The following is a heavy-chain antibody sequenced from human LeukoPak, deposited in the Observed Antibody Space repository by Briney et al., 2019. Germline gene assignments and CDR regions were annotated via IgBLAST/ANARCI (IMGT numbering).Heavy chain of an antibody. D-gene: IGHD3-22*01. CDR1: GFTFSSYA. CDR2: ISGSGGST. J-gene: IGHJ4*02. CDR3: AKDHFFDSSEIGY. V-gene: IGHV3-23*01. Sequence: GGSLRLSCAASGFTFSSYAMSWVRQAPGKGLEWVSAISGSGGSTYYADSVKGRFTISRDNAKNSLYLQMNSLRAEDTAVYYCAKDHFFDSSEIGYWGQGTLVTVSS.